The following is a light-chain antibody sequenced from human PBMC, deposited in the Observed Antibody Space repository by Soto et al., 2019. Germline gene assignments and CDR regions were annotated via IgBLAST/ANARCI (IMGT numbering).Light chain of an antibody. J-gene: IGKJ5*01. V-gene: IGKV3-11*01. CDR3: QQRNSWPAIT. CDR2: DTS. CDR1: QSVSTD. Sequence: EIVMTQSPDTLSLSPEERATLSCRASQSVSTDLGWYQQKPGQAPRLLIYDTSTRATGIPVRFSGSGSGTDFTLTISSLEPEDFAVYYCQQRNSWPAITFGQGTRLEIK.